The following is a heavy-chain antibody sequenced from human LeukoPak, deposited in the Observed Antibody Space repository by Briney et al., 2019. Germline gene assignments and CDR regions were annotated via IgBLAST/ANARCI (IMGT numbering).Heavy chain of an antibody. CDR2: INPNSGGT. J-gene: IGHJ4*02. Sequence: GASVKVSCKASGYTFTGYYMHWVRQAPGQGLEWMGWINPNSGGTNYAQKFQGRVTMTRDTSISTAYMELSRLRSDDTAVYYCARSMDYYDSSGHTENFDYWGQGTLVTVSS. D-gene: IGHD3-22*01. V-gene: IGHV1-2*02. CDR1: GYTFTGYY. CDR3: ARSMDYYDSSGHTENFDY.